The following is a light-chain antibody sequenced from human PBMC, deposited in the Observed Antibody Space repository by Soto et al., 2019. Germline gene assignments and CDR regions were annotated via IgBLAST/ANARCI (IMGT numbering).Light chain of an antibody. Sequence: QSALTQPASLSGSPGQSITISCTGTSSDIGAYDYVSWFQQHPGKAPKLMISEVNNRPSGVSNRFSGSKSGNTAYLTISGLQVEDEADYYCQSYDTSLRGSVFGIGTKVTVL. V-gene: IGLV2-14*01. CDR2: EVN. J-gene: IGLJ1*01. CDR3: QSYDTSLRGSV. CDR1: SSDIGAYDY.